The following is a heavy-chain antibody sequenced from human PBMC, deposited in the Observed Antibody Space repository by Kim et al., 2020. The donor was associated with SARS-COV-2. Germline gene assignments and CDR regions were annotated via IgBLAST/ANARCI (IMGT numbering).Heavy chain of an antibody. Sequence: SETLSLTCTVSGGSISSSSYYWGWIRQPPGKGLEWIGSIYYSGSTYYNPSLKSRVTISVDTSKNQFSLKLSSVTAADTAVYYCARVSGLIGNYFDYWGQG. J-gene: IGHJ4*02. D-gene: IGHD3-10*01. V-gene: IGHV4-39*07. CDR3: ARVSGLIGNYFDY. CDR1: GGSISSSSYY. CDR2: IYYSGST.